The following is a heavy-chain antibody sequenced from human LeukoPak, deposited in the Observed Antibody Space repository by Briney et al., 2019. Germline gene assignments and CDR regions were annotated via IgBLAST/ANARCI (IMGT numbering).Heavy chain of an antibody. V-gene: IGHV5-51*01. Sequence: GESLKISCKGSGYSINNYWIGWVRQMPGKGLEWMGIIYPGDSDTRYSPSFQGQVTISADKSISTAYLQWSSLKASDTVFFQAENGIRDSSWYFDYWGQGTLVTVSS. J-gene: IGHJ4*02. D-gene: IGHD6-13*01. CDR3: ENGIRDSSWYFDY. CDR1: GYSINNYW. CDR2: IYPGDSDT.